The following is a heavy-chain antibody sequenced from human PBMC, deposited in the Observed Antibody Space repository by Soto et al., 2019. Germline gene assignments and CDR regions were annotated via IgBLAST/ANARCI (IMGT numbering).Heavy chain of an antibody. CDR2: IFSNDEK. CDR3: SRVESRAYAMDV. J-gene: IGHJ6*02. Sequence: QVALKESGPVLVKPTEPLTLTCTVSGFSLSNVRMGVSWIRQPPGRALEWLAHIFSNDEKSYSTSLQSRLTISKDTSKSQVVLTMTNMDPVDTATYYCSRVESRAYAMDVWGQGTTVTVSS. D-gene: IGHD3-10*01. CDR1: GFSLSNVRMG. V-gene: IGHV2-26*01.